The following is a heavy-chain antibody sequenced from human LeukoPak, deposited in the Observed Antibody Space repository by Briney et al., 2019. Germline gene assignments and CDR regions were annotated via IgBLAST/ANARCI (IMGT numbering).Heavy chain of an antibody. Sequence: SETLTLTCSVSGGSVSKYYWSWIRQPPGKGLEWIGYIYYSGSTNYNPSLKSRVTISVDTSKNQFSLKLSSVTAADTAVYYCARHVRQRGYSGYLVAATYFDYWGQGTLVTVSS. V-gene: IGHV4-59*08. D-gene: IGHD5-12*01. CDR3: ARHVRQRGYSGYLVAATYFDY. CDR2: IYYSGST. J-gene: IGHJ4*02. CDR1: GGSVSKYY.